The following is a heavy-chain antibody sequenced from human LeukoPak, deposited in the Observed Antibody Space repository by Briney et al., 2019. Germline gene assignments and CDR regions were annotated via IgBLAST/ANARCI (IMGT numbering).Heavy chain of an antibody. J-gene: IGHJ3*02. V-gene: IGHV1-8*03. D-gene: IGHD3-22*01. CDR2: MNPNSGNT. Sequence: GASVKVSCKASGYTFTSYDINWVRQATGQGLEWMGWMNPNSGNTGYAQKFQGRVTITRNTSISTAYMELSSLRSEDTAMYCCARGLNYYDSSGYYESPYAFDIWGQGTMVTVSS. CDR1: GYTFTSYD. CDR3: ARGLNYYDSSGYYESPYAFDI.